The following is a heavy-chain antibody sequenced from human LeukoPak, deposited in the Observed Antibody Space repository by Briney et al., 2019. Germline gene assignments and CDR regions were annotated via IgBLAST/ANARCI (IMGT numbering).Heavy chain of an antibody. CDR1: GGSISSYY. J-gene: IGHJ4*02. CDR3: ARKAHGSSWVDF. D-gene: IGHD6-13*01. CDR2: IYYSGST. V-gene: IGHV4-59*08. Sequence: PSETLSLTCTVPGGSISSYYWSWVRQPPGKGLEWIGYIYYSGSTNYNPSLKSRVTISVDTPKNQFSLKLSSVTAADTAVYYCARKAHGSSWVDFWGQGTLVIVSS.